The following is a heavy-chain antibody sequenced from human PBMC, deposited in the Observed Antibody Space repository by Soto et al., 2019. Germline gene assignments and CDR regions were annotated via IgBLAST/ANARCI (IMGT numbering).Heavy chain of an antibody. Sequence: ASVKVSCKASGYTFTGYYMHWVRQAPGQGREWMGWINPNIGGTNYAQKFQGRVTMTRYTSISTAYIHLSSVRSDDTAGYYCSRSDYDFWSGYPLVFDYWGQGTLVTVSS. CDR2: INPNIGGT. J-gene: IGHJ4*02. V-gene: IGHV1-2*02. D-gene: IGHD3-3*01. CDR3: SRSDYDFWSGYPLVFDY. CDR1: GYTFTGYY.